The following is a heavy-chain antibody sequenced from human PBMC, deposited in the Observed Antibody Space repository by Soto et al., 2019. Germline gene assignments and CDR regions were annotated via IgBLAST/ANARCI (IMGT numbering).Heavy chain of an antibody. D-gene: IGHD1-1*01. CDR3: ARHGNNFDY. J-gene: IGHJ4*02. CDR1: GGSINNYY. CDR2: IYYSGST. Sequence: PSETLSLTCTVSGGSINNYYWSWIRQPPGKGLEWIGYIYYSGSTNYNPSLKSRVTISVDTSKNQFSLKLSSVTAADTAVYYCARHGNNFDYWGQGTLVTXS. V-gene: IGHV4-59*08.